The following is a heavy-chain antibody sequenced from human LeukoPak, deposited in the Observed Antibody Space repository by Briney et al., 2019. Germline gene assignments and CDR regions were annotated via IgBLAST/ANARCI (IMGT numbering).Heavy chain of an antibody. J-gene: IGHJ4*02. CDR2: ISGSGGST. CDR1: GVTFSSYA. Sequence: GGSLRLTCAASGVTFSSYAMSWVRQAPGKGLEWVSAISGSGGSTYYADSVKGGFTISRDNSKNTLYLQMNSLRAEDTAVYYCAKTFPSGSYTSGYWGQGTLVTVSS. V-gene: IGHV3-23*01. D-gene: IGHD1-26*01. CDR3: AKTFPSGSYTSGY.